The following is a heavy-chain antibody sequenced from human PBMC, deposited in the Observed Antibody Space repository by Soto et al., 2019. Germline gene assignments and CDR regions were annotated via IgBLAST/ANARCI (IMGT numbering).Heavy chain of an antibody. CDR3: ARDRPAFKSFGSGMDV. J-gene: IGHJ6*02. CDR1: GSAINNRDYY. V-gene: IGHV4-31*03. CDR2: IFHTGST. Sequence: SETMPLTCSVSGSAINNRDYYWRWIPQHPRRDLERFGNIFHTGSTDYNRSFMGRLTISIDTWKNEFSLKLTSVTAADTAVYYCARDRPAFKSFGSGMDVWGQGSTVTVSS. D-gene: IGHD3-16*01.